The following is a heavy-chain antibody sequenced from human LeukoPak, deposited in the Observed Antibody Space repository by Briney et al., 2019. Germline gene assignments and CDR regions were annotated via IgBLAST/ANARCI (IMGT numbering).Heavy chain of an antibody. CDR1: GFTFSTYN. Sequence: GGSLRLSCAASGFTFSTYNMNWVRQAPGKGLEWVSFISSSSSYIYYADSVKGRFTISRDNAKNSLYLQMNSLRAEDTAVYYCASSYYSSWAFGYWGQGTLVTVSS. CDR3: ASSYYSSWAFGY. CDR2: ISSSSSYI. D-gene: IGHD6-13*01. V-gene: IGHV3-21*01. J-gene: IGHJ4*02.